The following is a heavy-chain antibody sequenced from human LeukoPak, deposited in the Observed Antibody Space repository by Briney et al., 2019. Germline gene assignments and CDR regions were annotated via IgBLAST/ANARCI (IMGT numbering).Heavy chain of an antibody. Sequence: ASVKVSCKDSGGTFSSYAINWVRQAPGQGLEWMGGIIPIFGTPNYAQKFQGRVTITAVESMSTAYMELSSLRSEDTAVYYCARGWLAETTVVTPYNYWGQGTLVTVSS. CDR1: GGTFSSYA. V-gene: IGHV1-69*13. CDR3: ARGWLAETTVVTPYNY. CDR2: IIPIFGTP. J-gene: IGHJ4*02. D-gene: IGHD4-23*01.